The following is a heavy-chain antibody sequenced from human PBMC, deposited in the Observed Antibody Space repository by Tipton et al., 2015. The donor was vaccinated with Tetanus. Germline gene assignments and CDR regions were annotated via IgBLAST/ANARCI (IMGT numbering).Heavy chain of an antibody. D-gene: IGHD2-21*02. Sequence: QSGPEVKKPGASVKVSCTASGYTFTCNYIHWVRQVPGQRLEWMAWINPNSGGTDFARKFQGRVTVTRDTPISTAYMELSGLRSDDTAVYFCARATANSAFDFWGHGARVIVSS. CDR1: GYTFTCNY. CDR3: ARATANSAFDF. V-gene: IGHV1-2*02. J-gene: IGHJ4*01. CDR2: INPNSGGT.